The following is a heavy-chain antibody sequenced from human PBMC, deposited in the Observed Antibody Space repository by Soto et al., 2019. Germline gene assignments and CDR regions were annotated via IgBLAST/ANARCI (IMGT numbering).Heavy chain of an antibody. CDR3: ARSYDYVWGSYRKYYFDY. Sequence: GGSLRLSCAASGFTFSSYSMNWVRQAPGKGLEWVSYISSSSSTIYYADSVKGRFTISRDNAKNSLYLQMNSLRDEDTAVYYCARSYDYVWGSYRKYYFDYWGQGTLVTVSS. CDR1: GFTFSSYS. CDR2: ISSSSSTI. V-gene: IGHV3-48*02. J-gene: IGHJ4*02. D-gene: IGHD3-16*02.